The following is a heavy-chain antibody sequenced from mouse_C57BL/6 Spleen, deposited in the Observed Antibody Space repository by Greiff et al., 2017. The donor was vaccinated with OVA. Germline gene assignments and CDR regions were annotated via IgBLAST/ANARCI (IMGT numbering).Heavy chain of an antibody. V-gene: IGHV3-6*01. CDR3: ARGDYNGSSYWFAY. J-gene: IGHJ3*01. Sequence: EVQLQQSGPGLVKPSQSLSLTCSVTGYSITSGSYWNWIRQFPGNKLEWMGYISYDGSNNYNPSLKNRISITRDTSKNQYFLKLNSVTTEDTATYYCARGDYNGSSYWFAYWGQGTLVTVSA. CDR2: ISYDGSN. CDR1: GYSITSGSY. D-gene: IGHD1-1*01.